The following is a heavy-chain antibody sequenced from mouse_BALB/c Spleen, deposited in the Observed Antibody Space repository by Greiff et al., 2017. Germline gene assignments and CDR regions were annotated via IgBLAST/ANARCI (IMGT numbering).Heavy chain of an antibody. Sequence: VKPGASVKMSCKASGYTFTDYYMDWVKQSHGESFEWIGRVNPYNGGTSYNQKFKGKATLTVDKSSSTAYMELNSLTSEDSAVYYCARYYDGYSSWGQGTLVTVSA. CDR2: VNPYNGGT. V-gene: IGHV1-19*01. CDR1: GYTFTDYY. CDR3: ARYYDGYSS. D-gene: IGHD2-3*01. J-gene: IGHJ3*01.